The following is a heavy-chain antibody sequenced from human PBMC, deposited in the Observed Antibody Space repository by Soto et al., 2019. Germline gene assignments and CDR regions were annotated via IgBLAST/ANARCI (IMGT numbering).Heavy chain of an antibody. CDR1: GFTFSSYS. CDR3: ARAGLRFLEWLSLYGMDV. V-gene: IGHV3-48*02. J-gene: IGHJ6*02. D-gene: IGHD3-3*01. CDR2: ISSSSSTI. Sequence: GGSLRLSCAASGFTFSSYSMNWVRQAPGKGLEWVSYISSSSSTIYYADSVKGRFTISRDNAKNSPYLQMNSLRDEDTAVYYCARAGLRFLEWLSLYGMDVWGQGTTVTVSS.